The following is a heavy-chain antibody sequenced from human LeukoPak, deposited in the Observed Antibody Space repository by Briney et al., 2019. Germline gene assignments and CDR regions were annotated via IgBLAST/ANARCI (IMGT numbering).Heavy chain of an antibody. D-gene: IGHD2-21*01. Sequence: GGSLRLSCAASGFTFNDYAMYWVLQAPGKGLEWVTLISYDGYDKSYADSVRGRFTISRDNSRNTLYLQMDSLRSEDTAVYYCARDFFPIVDSTWYEIGYWGQGTLVTVSS. CDR3: ARDFFPIVDSTWYEIGY. CDR1: GFTFNDYA. CDR2: ISYDGYDK. V-gene: IGHV3-30-3*01. J-gene: IGHJ4*02.